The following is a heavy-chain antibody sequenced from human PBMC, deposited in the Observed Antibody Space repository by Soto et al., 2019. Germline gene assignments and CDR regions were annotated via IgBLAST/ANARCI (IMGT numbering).Heavy chain of an antibody. D-gene: IGHD1-1*01. CDR1: GDSIGSSDYL. CDR3: ARISATGNLGRGFSDC. J-gene: IGHJ4*02. Sequence: SATLSLTRTVSGDSIGSSDYLWGWIRQPPGKGLEWIGTIYKSGSAYYNPSLRSRVTISVDTSKNQFSLKLTSATAADSAVYYCARISATGNLGRGFSDCWGQGSLVTVSS. V-gene: IGHV4-39*01. CDR2: IYKSGSA.